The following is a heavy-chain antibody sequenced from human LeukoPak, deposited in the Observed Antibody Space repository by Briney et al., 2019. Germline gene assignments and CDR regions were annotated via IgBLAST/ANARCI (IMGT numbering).Heavy chain of an antibody. CDR2: IWYDGSNK. D-gene: IGHD3-16*02. CDR3: AKDGTYDYVWGSYRRTFDY. Sequence: TLSLTCAVSGGSISSSNWWSWVRQAPGKGLEWVAVIWYDGSNKYYADSVKGRFTISRDNSKNTLYLQMNSLRAEDTAVYYCAKDGTYDYVWGSYRRTFDYWGQGTLVTVSS. CDR1: GGSISSSNW. V-gene: IGHV3-33*06. J-gene: IGHJ4*02.